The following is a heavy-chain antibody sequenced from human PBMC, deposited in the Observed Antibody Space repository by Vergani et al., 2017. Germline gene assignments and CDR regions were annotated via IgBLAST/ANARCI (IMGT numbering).Heavy chain of an antibody. Sequence: QVQLQESGPGLVKPSQTLSLTCTVSGGSINSHNYYWSWIRQPAGKGLEWIGRIHTSGSTNYNPSLKSRVTMSEDTSKNQFSLILTSVTAADTAVYFCARGSCLGGSCYKPLFDYWVQGILVTVSS. CDR1: GGSINSHNYY. V-gene: IGHV4-61*02. CDR2: IHTSGST. J-gene: IGHJ4*02. D-gene: IGHD2-15*01. CDR3: ARGSCLGGSCYKPLFDY.